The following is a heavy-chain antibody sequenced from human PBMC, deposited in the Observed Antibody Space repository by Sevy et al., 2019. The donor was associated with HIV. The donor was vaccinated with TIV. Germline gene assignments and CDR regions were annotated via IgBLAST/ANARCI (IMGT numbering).Heavy chain of an antibody. J-gene: IGHJ4*02. D-gene: IGHD6-13*01. V-gene: IGHV3-30*04. CDR1: GFTFSDYA. Sequence: GGSLRLSCAASGFTFSDYAMHWVRQAPGKGLEWVAVISHDGFNQYYADSVMGRLTISRDSSKTTLYLEMHSLRAEDTALYYCARDRRAGYSSNWYRDFDYWGQGTLVTVSS. CDR2: ISHDGFNQ. CDR3: ARDRRAGYSSNWYRDFDY.